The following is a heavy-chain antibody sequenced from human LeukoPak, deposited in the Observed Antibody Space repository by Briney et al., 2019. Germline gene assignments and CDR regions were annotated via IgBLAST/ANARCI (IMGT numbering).Heavy chain of an antibody. CDR1: GFTFSSYA. J-gene: IGHJ4*02. CDR2: ITGGGDTT. V-gene: IGHV3-23*01. CDR3: AKAANYDILTGYYLDY. Sequence: PGRSLSLSCAASGFTFSSYAMSWVRQAPGKGLEWVSAITGGGDTTYYADSVKGRFTISRDNSKSTLYLQMNNLRAEDTAIYYCAKAANYDILTGYYLDYWGQGTLVTVSS. D-gene: IGHD3-9*01.